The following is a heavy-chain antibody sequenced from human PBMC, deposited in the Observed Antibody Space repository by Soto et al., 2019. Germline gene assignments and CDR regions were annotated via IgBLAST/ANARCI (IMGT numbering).Heavy chain of an antibody. Sequence: QLQLQASGPGLVKPSETLSLTCTVSGGSISSSSYYWGWIRQPPGKGLEWIGSIYSSGSTYYNPSLKSRVTISADTSKDPFSLKLGFATAADTAVYYCAKVVAYYYYGMDFWGQGTTVTVSS. V-gene: IGHV4-39*01. CDR2: IYSSGST. CDR3: AKVVAYYYYGMDF. CDR1: GGSISSSSYY. D-gene: IGHD2-15*01. J-gene: IGHJ6*02.